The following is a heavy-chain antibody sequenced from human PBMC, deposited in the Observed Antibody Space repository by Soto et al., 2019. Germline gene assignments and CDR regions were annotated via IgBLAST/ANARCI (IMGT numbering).Heavy chain of an antibody. CDR3: ARGRIFGVVINLNWFDP. D-gene: IGHD3-3*01. Sequence: ASVKASCRASGYTFTSYVISWVRQAPGQGLEWMGWISAYNGNTNYAQKLQGRVTMTTDTSTSTAYMELRSLRSDDTAVYYCARGRIFGVVINLNWFDPWGQGTLVTVSS. CDR2: ISAYNGNT. V-gene: IGHV1-18*01. J-gene: IGHJ5*02. CDR1: GYTFTSYV.